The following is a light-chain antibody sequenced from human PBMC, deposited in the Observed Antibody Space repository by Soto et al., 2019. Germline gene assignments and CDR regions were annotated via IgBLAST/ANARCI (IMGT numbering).Light chain of an antibody. CDR3: QQRSDWPIT. CDR2: GAS. CDR1: QNVRTN. J-gene: IGKJ5*01. V-gene: IGKV3-15*01. Sequence: EIVMTQSPATRSVSPGERATLSCRASQNVRTNLAWYQQKPGQAPRLLIYGASTRATGIPARFSGSGSGTDFTLTITSLEPEDFAVYSCQQRSDWPITFGQGTRLENK.